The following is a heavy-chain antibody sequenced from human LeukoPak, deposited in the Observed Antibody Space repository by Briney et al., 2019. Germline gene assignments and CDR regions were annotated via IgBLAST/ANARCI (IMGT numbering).Heavy chain of an antibody. CDR2: IYTSGST. CDR1: GGSISSYY. J-gene: IGHJ6*02. D-gene: IGHD2-2*01. V-gene: IGHV4-4*07. Sequence: NPSETLSLTCTVSGGSISSYYWSWIRQPAGKGLEWIGRIYTSGSTNYNPSLKSRVTMSVDTSKNQYSLKLSSVTAADTAVYYCARDGVVVPAAIEAYCGMDVWGQGTTVTVSS. CDR3: ARDGVVVPAAIEAYCGMDV.